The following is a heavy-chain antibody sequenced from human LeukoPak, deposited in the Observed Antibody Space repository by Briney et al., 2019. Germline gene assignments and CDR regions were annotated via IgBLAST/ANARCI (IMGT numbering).Heavy chain of an antibody. CDR2: ISAYNGNT. CDR3: ARDQGGAMEYNWFDP. Sequence: ASVKVSCKASGYTFTSYGISWVRQAPGQGLEWMGWISAYNGNTNYAQKLQGRVTMTTDTSTSTAYMELRSLRSDDTAVYYCARDQGGAMEYNWFDPWGQGTLVTVSS. D-gene: IGHD5-18*01. V-gene: IGHV1-18*01. CDR1: GYTFTSYG. J-gene: IGHJ5*02.